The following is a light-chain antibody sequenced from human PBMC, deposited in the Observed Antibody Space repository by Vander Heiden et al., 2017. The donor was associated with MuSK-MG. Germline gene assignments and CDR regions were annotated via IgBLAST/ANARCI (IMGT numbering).Light chain of an antibody. CDR2: DVS. CDR3: SAYTSSISVV. V-gene: IGLV2-14*01. J-gene: IGLJ1*01. Sequence: QSALTQPASVSGSPGQSITISCTGTSSDVGAYNYVSWYQQHPGKAPKLMMYDVSDRPSGVSPRFSGSKSGNTASLTISGLQAEDEAEDYCSAYTSSISVVFGTGTKVTVL. CDR1: SSDVGAYNY.